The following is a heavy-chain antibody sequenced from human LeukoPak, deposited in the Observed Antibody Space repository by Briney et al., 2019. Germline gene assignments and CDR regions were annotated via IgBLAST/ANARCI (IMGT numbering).Heavy chain of an antibody. CDR3: ARTRGEYYFDY. V-gene: IGHV1-69*13. CDR1: GGTFSSYA. D-gene: IGHD3-16*01. J-gene: IGHJ4*02. CDR2: IIPIFGTA. Sequence: GASVKVSCKASGGTFSSYAISWVRQAPGQGLEWMGGIIPIFGTANYAQKFEGRVTITADESTSTAYMELSSLRSEDTAVYYCARTRGEYYFDYWGQGTLVTVSS.